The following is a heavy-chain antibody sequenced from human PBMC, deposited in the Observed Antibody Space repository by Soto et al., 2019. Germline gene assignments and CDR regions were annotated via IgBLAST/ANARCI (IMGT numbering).Heavy chain of an antibody. CDR3: ARARITMVRGVPYGMDV. J-gene: IGHJ6*02. Sequence: ASVKVSCKAPGYTLTSYYMHWVRQAPGQRLEWMGWINAGNGNTKYSQKFQGRVTITRDTSASTAYMELSSLRSEDTAVYYCARARITMVRGVPYGMDVWGQGTTVTVSS. CDR1: GYTLTSYY. CDR2: INAGNGNT. D-gene: IGHD3-10*01. V-gene: IGHV1-3*01.